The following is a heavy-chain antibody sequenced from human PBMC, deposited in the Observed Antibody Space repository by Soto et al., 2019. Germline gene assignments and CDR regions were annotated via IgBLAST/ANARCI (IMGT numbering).Heavy chain of an antibody. CDR3: ARQIYDSDPGPNFQCYFDY. CDR1: GYSFAGYW. CDR2: IDPSDSQT. D-gene: IGHD5-12*01. V-gene: IGHV5-10-1*01. Sequence: GESLKISCKGSGYSFAGYWITWVRQKPGKGLEWMGRIDPSDSQTYYSPSFRGHVTISVTKSITTVFLQWSSLRASDTAMYYCARQIYDSDPGPNFQCYFDYWGQGNPVTVSS. J-gene: IGHJ4*02.